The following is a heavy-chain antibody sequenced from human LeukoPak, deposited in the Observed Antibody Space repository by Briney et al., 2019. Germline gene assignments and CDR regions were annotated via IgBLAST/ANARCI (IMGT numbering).Heavy chain of an antibody. Sequence: PSETLSLTCAVSGYSISSGYYWGWIRQPPGKGLEWIGSIYHSGSTYYNPSLKSRVTISVDTSKNQFSLKLSSVTAADTAVYYCARQSYDILTGYFRRVHYYYYMDVWGKGTTVTVSS. CDR3: ARQSYDILTGYFRRVHYYYYMDV. CDR2: IYHSGST. J-gene: IGHJ6*03. CDR1: GYSISSGYY. D-gene: IGHD3-9*01. V-gene: IGHV4-38-2*01.